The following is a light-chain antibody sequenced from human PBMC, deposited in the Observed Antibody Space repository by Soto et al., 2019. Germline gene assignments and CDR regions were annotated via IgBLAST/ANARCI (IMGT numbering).Light chain of an antibody. Sequence: EIVMTQSPATLSVAPGERATLSCRASQSVSSIFAWYQQKPGQAPRLLIYGASTRATGVPARFSGSGSGTEFTLTISSLQSEDFGVYYCQQYNDWPRTFGQGTKVEI. CDR3: QQYNDWPRT. CDR2: GAS. J-gene: IGKJ1*01. CDR1: QSVSSI. V-gene: IGKV3-15*01.